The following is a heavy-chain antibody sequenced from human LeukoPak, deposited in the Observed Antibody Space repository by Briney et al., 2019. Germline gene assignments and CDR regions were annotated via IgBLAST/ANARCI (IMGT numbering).Heavy chain of an antibody. Sequence: PSQTLSLTCTVSGDSISSGDYYWSWIRQPAGKGLEWIGRISSSGSTNYNPSLKSRVTISVDTSKNQFSLKLSSVTAADTAVYYCASKQSPGSYYYMDVWGKGTTVTVSS. CDR3: ASKQSPGSYYYMDV. CDR2: ISSSGST. CDR1: GDSISSGDYY. V-gene: IGHV4-61*02. J-gene: IGHJ6*03. D-gene: IGHD6-19*01.